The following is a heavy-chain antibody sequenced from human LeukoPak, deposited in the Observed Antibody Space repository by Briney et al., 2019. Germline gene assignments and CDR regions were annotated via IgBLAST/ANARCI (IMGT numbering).Heavy chain of an antibody. CDR1: GGTFSSYA. V-gene: IGHV1-69*13. CDR2: IIPIFGTA. CDR3: AADTLRFLEWYNYGMDV. Sequence: SVKVSCKASGGTFSSYAISWVRQAPGQGLEWMGGIIPIFGTANYAQKFQGRVTITADESTSTAYMELSSLRSEDTAVYYCAADTLRFLEWYNYGMDVWGQGTTVTVSS. D-gene: IGHD3-3*01. J-gene: IGHJ6*02.